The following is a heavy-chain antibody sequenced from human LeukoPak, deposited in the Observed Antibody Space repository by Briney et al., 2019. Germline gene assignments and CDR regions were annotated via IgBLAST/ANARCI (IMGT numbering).Heavy chain of an antibody. Sequence: PGGSLRLSCAASGFTFSSYAMSWVRQAPGKGLEWVSAISGSGGSTYHADSVKGRFTISRDNSKNTLYLQMNSLRAEDTAVYYCAKDLAITMVRGGNFDYWGQGTTVTVSS. J-gene: IGHJ4*03. V-gene: IGHV3-23*01. D-gene: IGHD3-10*01. CDR1: GFTFSSYA. CDR2: ISGSGGST. CDR3: AKDLAITMVRGGNFDY.